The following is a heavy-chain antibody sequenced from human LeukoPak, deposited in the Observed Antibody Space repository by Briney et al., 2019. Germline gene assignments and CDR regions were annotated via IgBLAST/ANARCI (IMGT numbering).Heavy chain of an antibody. CDR2: ISYDGSNK. J-gene: IGHJ4*02. Sequence: PGGSLRLSCEASGFTFSDYYMSWIRQAPGKGLEWVAVISYDGSNKFYADSVKGRFTLSRDNSKNTLYLQMNSLRIEDTAVYYCGRGSVGFGELNYWGQGTLVTVSS. D-gene: IGHD3-10*01. CDR3: GRGSVGFGELNY. CDR1: GFTFSDYY. V-gene: IGHV3-30*03.